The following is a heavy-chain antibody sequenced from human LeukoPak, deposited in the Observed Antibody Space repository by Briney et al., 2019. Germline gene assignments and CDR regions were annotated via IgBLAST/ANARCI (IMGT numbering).Heavy chain of an antibody. CDR1: GFNFIETW. CDR3: ARDPLRYLRVGHYDY. D-gene: IGHD3-9*01. Sequence: GGSLRLSCATFGFNFIETWMSWVRQVPGKGLEWVSSIDYDSSHIYYAASVRGRFTISRDNARNSVYLQMNSLRVEDTAVYYCARDPLRYLRVGHYDYWGQGTLVAVSS. V-gene: IGHV3-21*01. J-gene: IGHJ4*02. CDR2: IDYDSSHI.